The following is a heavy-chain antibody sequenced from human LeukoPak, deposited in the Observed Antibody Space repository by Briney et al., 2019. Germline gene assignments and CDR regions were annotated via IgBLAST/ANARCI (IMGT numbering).Heavy chain of an antibody. J-gene: IGHJ5*02. V-gene: IGHV1-69*13. Sequence: ASVKVSCKASRGTFSSYAIGWVRQAPGQGLEWMGGIIPTFGTANYAQKFQGRVTISADESTSTAYMELSSLRSEDTAVYYCARDLTMARGARYRPYNWFDPWGQGTLVTVSS. CDR3: ARDLTMARGARYRPYNWFDP. D-gene: IGHD3-10*01. CDR2: IIPTFGTA. CDR1: RGTFSSYA.